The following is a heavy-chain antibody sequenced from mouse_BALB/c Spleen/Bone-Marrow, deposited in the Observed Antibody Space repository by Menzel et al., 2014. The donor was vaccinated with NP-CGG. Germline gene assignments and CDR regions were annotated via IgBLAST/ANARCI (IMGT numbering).Heavy chain of an antibody. CDR2: INPYNGAT. V-gene: IGHV1-31*01. CDR3: AREYYGNYVLDY. Sequence: VQLQQSGPEPVKPGASVKISCKASGYSFTGYYMHWVKQSHVKSLEWIGRINPYNGATSYNQNFKDKASLTVDKSSSTAYMELHSLTSEDSAVYYCAREYYGNYVLDYWGQGTTLTVSS. J-gene: IGHJ2*01. CDR1: GYSFTGYY. D-gene: IGHD2-1*01.